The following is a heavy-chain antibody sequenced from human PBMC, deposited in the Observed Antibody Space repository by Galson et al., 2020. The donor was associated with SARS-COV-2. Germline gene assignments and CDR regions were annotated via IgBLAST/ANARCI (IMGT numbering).Heavy chain of an antibody. V-gene: IGHV3-20*01. D-gene: IGHD3-22*01. Sequence: GGSLRLSCAASGFTFDDYGMSWVRQAPGKGLEWVSGINWNGGSTGYADSVKGRFTISRDNAKNSLYLQMNSLRAEDTALYHCARDYYYDSSGYLAYYYYYYMDVWGKGTTVTVSS. CDR2: INWNGGST. J-gene: IGHJ6*03. CDR3: ARDYYYDSSGYLAYYYYYYMDV. CDR1: GFTFDDYG.